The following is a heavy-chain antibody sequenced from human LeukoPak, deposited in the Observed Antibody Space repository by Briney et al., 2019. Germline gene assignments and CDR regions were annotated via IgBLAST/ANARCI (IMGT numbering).Heavy chain of an antibody. CDR1: GFTFSSYA. V-gene: IGHV3-15*01. D-gene: IGHD1-26*01. Sequence: PGRSLRLSCAASGFTFSSYAMHWVRQAPAKGLEWVGRIKSKTDGGTTDYAAPVKGRFTISRDDSKNTLYLQMNSLKTADTALYYCTTHLYSGSYSDYWGQGTLVTVSS. CDR2: IKSKTDGGTT. CDR3: TTHLYSGSYSDY. J-gene: IGHJ4*02.